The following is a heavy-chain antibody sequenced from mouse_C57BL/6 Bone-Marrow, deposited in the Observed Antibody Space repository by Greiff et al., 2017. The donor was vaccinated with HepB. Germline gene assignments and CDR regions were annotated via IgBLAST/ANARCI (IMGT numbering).Heavy chain of an antibody. CDR2: INPGSGGT. CDR3: AKYAMDY. V-gene: IGHV1-54*01. CDR1: GYAFTNYL. J-gene: IGHJ4*01. Sequence: VQLQQSGAELVRPGTSVKVSCKASGYAFTNYLIEWVKQRPGQGLEWIGVINPGSGGTNYNEKFKGKATLTAEKSSSTAYMQLSSLTSEDSAVYFCAKYAMDYWGQGTSVTVSS.